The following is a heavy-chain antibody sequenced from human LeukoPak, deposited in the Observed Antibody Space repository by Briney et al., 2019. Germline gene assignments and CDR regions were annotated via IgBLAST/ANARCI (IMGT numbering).Heavy chain of an antibody. CDR1: GYSFNRYW. CDR2: IYPGGSDT. J-gene: IGHJ4*02. V-gene: IGHV5-51*01. Sequence: GGSLKISCKGSGYSFNRYWIGWVRQMPGKGLQWMGIIYPGGSDTRYSPSFQGQVTISADKSISTAYLQWSSLKASDTAMYYCARLKGGTIDYWGQGTLVTVSS. CDR3: ARLKGGTIDY. D-gene: IGHD1-7*01.